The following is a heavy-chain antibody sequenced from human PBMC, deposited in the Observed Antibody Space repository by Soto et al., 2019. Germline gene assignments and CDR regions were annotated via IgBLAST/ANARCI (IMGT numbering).Heavy chain of an antibody. D-gene: IGHD7-27*01. V-gene: IGHV4-30-4*01. CDR1: GGSISSVYDY. J-gene: IGHJ4*02. Sequence: QVQLQESGPILVKPSQTLSLTCTVSGGSISSVYDYWSWIRQSPDKGLEWIGRIYDGGSTYNNPTLTSRVTISVDTSKNQFSLQLRSVTAADTAVYYCARGPSGDKVDYWGQGTLVTVSS. CDR2: IYDGGST. CDR3: ARGPSGDKVDY.